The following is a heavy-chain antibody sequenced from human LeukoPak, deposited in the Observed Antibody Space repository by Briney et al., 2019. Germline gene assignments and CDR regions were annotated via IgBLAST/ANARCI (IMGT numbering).Heavy chain of an antibody. CDR3: ARETGGSSIDY. Sequence: SETLSLTCTVSGGSISSTSYYWNWIRQPPGKGLEWIGSIYYSGSTFYSPSLKSRVAISIDTSKSQFSLELSSVTATDTAVYYCARETGGSSIDYWGQGTQVTVSS. CDR1: GGSISSTSYY. J-gene: IGHJ4*02. CDR2: IYYSGST. V-gene: IGHV4-39*02. D-gene: IGHD1-26*01.